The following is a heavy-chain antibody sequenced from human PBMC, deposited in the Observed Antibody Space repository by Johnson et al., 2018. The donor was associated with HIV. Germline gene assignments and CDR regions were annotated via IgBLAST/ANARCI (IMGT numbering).Heavy chain of an antibody. D-gene: IGHD1-26*01. CDR3: AKDRRVVGAYDAVDI. V-gene: IGHV3-30*18. Sequence: QEQLVESGGGVVQPGRSLRLSCAASGFIFSNYGMHWVRQAPGKGLEWVAIISYDGTNKYYADSMKGRFTISRYNSKSTLYLEMNSLRAEDTAVYHCAKDRRVVGAYDAVDIWGQGTMVTVSS. J-gene: IGHJ3*02. CDR1: GFIFSNYG. CDR2: ISYDGTNK.